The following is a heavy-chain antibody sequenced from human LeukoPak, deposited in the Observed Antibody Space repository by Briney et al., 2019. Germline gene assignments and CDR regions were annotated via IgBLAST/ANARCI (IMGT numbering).Heavy chain of an antibody. D-gene: IGHD3-10*01. CDR2: ISGSGTTT. CDR3: AKAGHYSSGSYYSDY. J-gene: IGHJ4*02. Sequence: GGSLRLSCAASGFIFSSYAMTWVRQAPGRGLEWLSTISGSGTTTYYVDSVKGRFTVSRDNSKNTLYLQMSNLRAGDTAVYYCAKAGHYSSGSYYSDYWGRGTLVTVSP. V-gene: IGHV3-23*01. CDR1: GFIFSSYA.